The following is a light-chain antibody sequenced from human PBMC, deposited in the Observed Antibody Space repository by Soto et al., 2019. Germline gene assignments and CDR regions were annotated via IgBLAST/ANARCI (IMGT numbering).Light chain of an antibody. CDR3: QSYDNNLSGGV. V-gene: IGLV1-40*01. J-gene: IGLJ3*02. CDR1: SSNLGANYH. Sequence: QSVLTQPPSVSGAPGQRVTISCTGSSSNLGANYHVHWYQQLPGRAPKLLIYGSTNRPSGVPDRISGSKSGTSASLAITGLPAEDAADYYCQSYDNNLSGGVFGGGTKLTVL. CDR2: GST.